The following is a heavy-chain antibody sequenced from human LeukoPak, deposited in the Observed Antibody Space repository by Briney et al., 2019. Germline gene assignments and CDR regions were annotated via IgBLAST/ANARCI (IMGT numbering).Heavy chain of an antibody. Sequence: SGTLSLTCTVSGGSISNNYWNWIRQPAGKGLEWIGRIYTSGSTNYNPSLKSRLTISLDKSKNQFSLKLSSVTAADTAVYYCARDRGSYPYYFDYWGQGTLVTVSS. CDR3: ARDRGSYPYYFDY. CDR1: GGSISNNY. CDR2: IYTSGST. J-gene: IGHJ4*02. D-gene: IGHD1-26*01. V-gene: IGHV4-4*07.